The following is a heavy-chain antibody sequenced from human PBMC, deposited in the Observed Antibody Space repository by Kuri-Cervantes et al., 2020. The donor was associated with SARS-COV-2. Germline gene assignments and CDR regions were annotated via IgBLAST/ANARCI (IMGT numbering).Heavy chain of an antibody. J-gene: IGHJ4*02. CDR1: GFTVSSNY. Sequence: GGSLRLSCAASGFTVSSNYMSWVRQAPGKGLEWVSVIYSGGSTYYADSVKGRFTISRDNSKNTLYLQMNSLRAEDTAVYYCARDGGLAAAGKFDYWGQGTLVTVSS. CDR3: ARDGGLAAAGKFDY. V-gene: IGHV3-53*05. CDR2: IYSGGST. D-gene: IGHD6-13*01.